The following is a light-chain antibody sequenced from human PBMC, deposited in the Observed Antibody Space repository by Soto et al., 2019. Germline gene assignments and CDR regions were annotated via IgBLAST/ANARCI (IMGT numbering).Light chain of an antibody. CDR2: DVT. Sequence: QSALTQPRSVSGSPGQSVAISCTGTSSDVGGYNYVSWYQHHPGKAPKLIIYDVTNRPSGVPDRFSGSKSGNTASLTISGLQAEDEANYYCCSYAGNYTFIFGGGTKVTVL. V-gene: IGLV2-11*01. CDR3: CSYAGNYTFI. J-gene: IGLJ2*01. CDR1: SSDVGGYNY.